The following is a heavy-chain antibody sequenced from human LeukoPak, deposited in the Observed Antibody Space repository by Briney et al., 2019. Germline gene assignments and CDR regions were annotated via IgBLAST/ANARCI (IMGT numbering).Heavy chain of an antibody. CDR1: GGSIITYY. CDR3: ARHGGGYNYFDY. J-gene: IGHJ4*02. CDR2: VYYSGST. D-gene: IGHD5-12*01. V-gene: IGHV4-59*08. Sequence: SETLSLTCTVSGGSIITYYWSWIRQPPGRGLEWVGYVYYSGSTNHNPSLKSRVTISVDTFRKQFSLKLSSVTAADTAVYYCARHGGGYNYFDYWGQGTLVTVSS.